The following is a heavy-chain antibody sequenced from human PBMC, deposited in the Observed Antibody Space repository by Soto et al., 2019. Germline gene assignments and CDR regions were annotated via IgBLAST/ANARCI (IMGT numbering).Heavy chain of an antibody. J-gene: IGHJ4*02. CDR1: GYTFTSYG. CDR3: ARDTHNVDTAMAPLFH. V-gene: IGHV1-18*01. D-gene: IGHD5-18*01. Sequence: GASVKVSCKASGYTFTSYGISWVRQAPGQGLEWMGWISAYNGNTSYAQKLQGRVTMTTDTSTSTAYMELRSLRSDDTAVYYCARDTHNVDTAMAPLFHWGQGTLVTVS. CDR2: ISAYNGNT.